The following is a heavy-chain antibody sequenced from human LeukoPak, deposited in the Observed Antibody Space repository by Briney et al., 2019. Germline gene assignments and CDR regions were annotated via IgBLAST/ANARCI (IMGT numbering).Heavy chain of an antibody. CDR1: GYTFSNYG. D-gene: IGHD2-8*01. J-gene: IGHJ5*02. CDR3: ARDLVHHRLLATNYNWFDP. V-gene: IGHV1-18*01. Sequence: ASVKVSCKASGYTFSNYGISWVRQAPGQGLEWMGWISSYNDNTNYAQKLQGRVTMTTDTSTSTAYMELRSLRSDDTAVYYCARDLVHHRLLATNYNWFDPWGRGTLVTVSS. CDR2: ISSYNDNT.